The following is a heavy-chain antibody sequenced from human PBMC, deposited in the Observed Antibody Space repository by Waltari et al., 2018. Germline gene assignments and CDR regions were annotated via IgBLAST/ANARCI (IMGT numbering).Heavy chain of an antibody. J-gene: IGHJ4*02. D-gene: IGHD2-21*01. CDR1: GFTFSSNW. CDR2: IKEDGNER. CDR3: ARAYS. V-gene: IGHV3-7*01. Sequence: EMQLVESGVTLVQPGGSLRLSCAASGFTFSSNWMSWVRQAPGKGLEWVASIKEDGNERYYLDSVKGRFTISRDNAKNSLYLQMNSLTAEDTALYYCARAYSWGQGTLVTVSS.